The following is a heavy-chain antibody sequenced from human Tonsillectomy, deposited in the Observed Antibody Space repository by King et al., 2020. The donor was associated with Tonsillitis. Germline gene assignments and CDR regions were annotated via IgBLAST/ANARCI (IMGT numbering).Heavy chain of an antibody. CDR1: GFTFSSYA. D-gene: IGHD3-10*01. Sequence: VQLVESGGGLVQPGGSLRLSCAASGFTFSSYAMSWVRQAPGKGLEWVSAISGSGGSTYYADSVKGRFTISRDNSKNTLYLQMNSLRAEDTAVYHCAKDRALLWFGELSNWFDPWGQGTLVTVSS. V-gene: IGHV3-23*04. CDR3: AKDRALLWFGELSNWFDP. CDR2: ISGSGGST. J-gene: IGHJ5*02.